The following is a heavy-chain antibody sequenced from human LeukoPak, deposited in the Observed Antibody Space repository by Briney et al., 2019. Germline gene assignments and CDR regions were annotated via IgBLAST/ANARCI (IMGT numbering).Heavy chain of an antibody. V-gene: IGHV1-2*06. CDR3: ARATYYDFWSGPWVYYYYYMDV. J-gene: IGHJ6*03. Sequence: ASVKVSCKASGYTFTGYYMHWVRQAPGQGREWMGRINPNSGGTNYAQRFQGRVTMTRDTSISTAYMELSRLRSDDTAVYYCARATYYDFWSGPWVYYYYYMDVWGKGTTVTVSS. CDR1: GYTFTGYY. CDR2: INPNSGGT. D-gene: IGHD3-3*01.